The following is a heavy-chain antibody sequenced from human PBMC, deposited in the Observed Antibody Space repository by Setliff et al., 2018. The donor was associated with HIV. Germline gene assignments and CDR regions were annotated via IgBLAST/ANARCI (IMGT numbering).Heavy chain of an antibody. CDR2: INHSGST. CDR3: ATPGWVAAPREYFQH. J-gene: IGHJ1*01. D-gene: IGHD2-15*01. Sequence: PSETLSLTCAVYGGSFSGYYWSWIRQPPGKGLEWIGEINHSGSTNYNPSLKSRVTISVDTSKNQFSLKLSSVTAADTAIYYCATPGWVAAPREYFQHWGQGTLVTVSS. CDR1: GGSFSGYY. V-gene: IGHV4-34*01.